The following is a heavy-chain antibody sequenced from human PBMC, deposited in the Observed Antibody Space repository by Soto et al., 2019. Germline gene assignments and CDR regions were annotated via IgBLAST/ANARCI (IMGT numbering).Heavy chain of an antibody. D-gene: IGHD1-26*01. CDR2: INAGNGNT. CDR1: GYTFTSYA. J-gene: IGHJ4*02. CDR3: ATGGDGALIVD. V-gene: IGHV1-3*01. Sequence: QVQLVQSGAEVKKPGASVKVSCKASGYTFTSYAIHWVRQAPGQRLEWMAWINAGNGNTRYSRKFQDRVTLTRDTSASTAYMDLSSLTSEDTALDYCATGGDGALIVDWGQGTLVTVSS.